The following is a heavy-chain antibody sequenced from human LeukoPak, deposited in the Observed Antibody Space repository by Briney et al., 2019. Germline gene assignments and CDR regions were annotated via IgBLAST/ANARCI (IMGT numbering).Heavy chain of an antibody. CDR2: VWYDGSDK. Sequence: GGSLRLSCAASGFIFSSSGMHWVRQVAGKGLEWVAVVWYDGSDKHYADSVRGRFTISRDNSKNTLYLQMNNLRAEDTAVYYCARDLGQQVVRGIDPWGQGTLVTVSS. J-gene: IGHJ5*02. CDR1: GFIFSSSG. D-gene: IGHD6-13*01. V-gene: IGHV3-33*01. CDR3: ARDLGQQVVRGIDP.